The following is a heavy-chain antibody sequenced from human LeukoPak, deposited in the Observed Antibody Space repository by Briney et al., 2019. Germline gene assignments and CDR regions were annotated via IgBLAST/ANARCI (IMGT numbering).Heavy chain of an antibody. D-gene: IGHD2-21*02. Sequence: SETLSLTCTVSGGSISSYYWSWIRQPPGKGLEWIGYIYYSGSTNYNPSLKSRVTISVDTSKNQFSLKLSSVTAADTAVYYCARHQAVTAIRYYYYYGMDVWGQGTTVTVSS. CDR3: ARHQAVTAIRYYYYYGMDV. J-gene: IGHJ6*02. V-gene: IGHV4-59*08. CDR1: GGSISSYY. CDR2: IYYSGST.